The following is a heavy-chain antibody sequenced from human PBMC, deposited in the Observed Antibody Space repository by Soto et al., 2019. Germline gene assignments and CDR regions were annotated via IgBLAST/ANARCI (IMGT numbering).Heavy chain of an antibody. J-gene: IGHJ4*02. CDR2: IYYSGST. CDR1: GGSISSYY. CDR3: ARRYGASFDY. Sequence: QVQLQESGPGLVKPSETLSLTCTVSGGSISSYYWSWIRQPPGKGLEWIGYIYYSGSTNYNPSLXGXVXIXXDAAKNRFSLKLSSVTAADTAVYYCARRYGASFDYWGQGTLVTVSS. V-gene: IGHV4-59*01. D-gene: IGHD4-17*01.